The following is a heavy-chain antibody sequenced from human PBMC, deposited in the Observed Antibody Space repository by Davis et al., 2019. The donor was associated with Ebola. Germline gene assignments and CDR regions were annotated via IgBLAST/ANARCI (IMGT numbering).Heavy chain of an antibody. CDR1: GFTFSSYA. CDR3: ARGKSDFLLDWFDP. D-gene: IGHD2-21*02. J-gene: IGHJ5*02. V-gene: IGHV3-23*01. CDR2: ILGSGSGT. Sequence: GESLKISCAASGFTFSSYAMSWVRQAPGKGPEWVSTILGSGSGTYYADSVKGRLTISRDNSRDTLYLLMNSLRAEDTAIYYCARGKSDFLLDWFDPWGQGTLVTVSS.